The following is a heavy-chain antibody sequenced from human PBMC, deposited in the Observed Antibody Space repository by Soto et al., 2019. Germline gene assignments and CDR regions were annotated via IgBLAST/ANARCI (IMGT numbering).Heavy chain of an antibody. J-gene: IGHJ5*02. D-gene: IGHD1-26*01. CDR3: ARGVPPFYRSRAWDWLDP. Sequence: SETLCLTCTVSGCSISNYYWSGIRQPPGKGLEWIGYIYYTGSTNYNPSLKSRVTISVDTSENQFSLRLSSVTAADTAIYCCARGVPPFYRSRAWDWLDPWGQGTLVTVSS. V-gene: IGHV4-59*01. CDR2: IYYTGST. CDR1: GCSISNYY.